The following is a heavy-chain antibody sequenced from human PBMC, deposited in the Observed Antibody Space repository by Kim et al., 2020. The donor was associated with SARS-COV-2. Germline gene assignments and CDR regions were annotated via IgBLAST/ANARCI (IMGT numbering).Heavy chain of an antibody. V-gene: IGHV4-31*03. D-gene: IGHD3-22*01. CDR2: IYYSGST. Sequence: SETLSLTCTVSGDSISSGGYYWSWIRQHPGKGLEWIGYIYYSGSTYYNPSLKSRVTISVDTSKNQFSLKLSSVTAADTAVYYCARELLSRKTYYYDSSGDYGMDVWGQGTTVTVSS. J-gene: IGHJ6*02. CDR3: ARELLSRKTYYYDSSGDYGMDV. CDR1: GDSISSGGYY.